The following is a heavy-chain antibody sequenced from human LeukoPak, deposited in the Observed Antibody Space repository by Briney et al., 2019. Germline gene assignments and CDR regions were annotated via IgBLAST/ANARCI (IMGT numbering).Heavy chain of an antibody. D-gene: IGHD5/OR15-5a*01. Sequence: PGRSLRLSCAASGFTFISFGMHWVRQAPGRGRGWVAVIWYDGSNKYYADSVKGRFTISRDNSKNTLYLQMNSLRAEDTAVYYCARVLVSPDWFDPWGQGTLVTVSS. J-gene: IGHJ5*02. V-gene: IGHV3-33*01. CDR3: ARVLVSPDWFDP. CDR2: IWYDGSNK. CDR1: GFTFISFG.